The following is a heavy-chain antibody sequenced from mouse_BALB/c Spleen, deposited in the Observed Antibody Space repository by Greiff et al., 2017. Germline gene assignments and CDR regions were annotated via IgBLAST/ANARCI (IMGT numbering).Heavy chain of an antibody. Sequence: VKLVESGAELVRPGVSVKISCKGSGYTFTDYAMHWVKQSHAKSLEWIGVISTYYGDASYNQKFKGKATMTVDKSSSTAYMELARLTSEDSAIYYCARGGNYQGFAYWGQGTLVTVSA. CDR1: GYTFTDYA. D-gene: IGHD2-1*01. J-gene: IGHJ3*01. CDR2: ISTYYGDA. V-gene: IGHV1S137*01. CDR3: ARGGNYQGFAY.